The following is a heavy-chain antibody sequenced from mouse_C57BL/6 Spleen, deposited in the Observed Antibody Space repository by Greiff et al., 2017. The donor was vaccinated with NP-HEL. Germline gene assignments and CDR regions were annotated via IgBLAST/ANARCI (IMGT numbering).Heavy chain of an antibody. J-gene: IGHJ4*01. CDR2: IDPSDSET. CDR1: GYTFTSYW. V-gene: IGHV1-52*01. D-gene: IGHD2-4*01. Sequence: QVQLQQPGAELVRPGSSVKLSCKASGYTFTSYWMHWVKQRPIQGLEWIGNIDPSDSETHYNQKFKDKATLTVDKSSSTAYMQLSSLTSEDSAVYYCARRGTDYDSYYAMDYWGQGTSVTVSS. CDR3: ARRGTDYDSYYAMDY.